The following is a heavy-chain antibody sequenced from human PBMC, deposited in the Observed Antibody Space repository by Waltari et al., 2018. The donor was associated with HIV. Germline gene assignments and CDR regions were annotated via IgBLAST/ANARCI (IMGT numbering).Heavy chain of an antibody. V-gene: IGHV4-59*01. CDR2: IYYSGST. CDR3: ARDYYDSSGYYYGYSP. D-gene: IGHD3-22*01. CDR1: GGSISSYY. J-gene: IGHJ5*02. Sequence: QVQLQESGPGLVKPSETLSLTCTVSGGSISSYYWSWIRQPPGKGLEWIGYIYYSGSTNYNPSRKSRVTISVDTSKNQFSLKLSSVTAADTAVDYCARDYYDSSGYYYGYSPWGQGTLVTVSS.